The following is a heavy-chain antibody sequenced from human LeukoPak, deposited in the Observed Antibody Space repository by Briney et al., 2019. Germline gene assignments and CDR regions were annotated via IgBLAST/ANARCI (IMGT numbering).Heavy chain of an antibody. CDR3: ARRLQLGYYYYYGMDV. Sequence: GRSLRLSCAASGFTFSSYAMHWVRQAPGKGLEWAAVISYDGSNKYYADSVKGRFTISRDNSKNTLYLQMNSLRAEDTAVYYCARRLQLGYYYYYGMDVWGQGTTVTVSS. J-gene: IGHJ6*02. V-gene: IGHV3-30*04. CDR1: GFTFSSYA. CDR2: ISYDGSNK. D-gene: IGHD5-24*01.